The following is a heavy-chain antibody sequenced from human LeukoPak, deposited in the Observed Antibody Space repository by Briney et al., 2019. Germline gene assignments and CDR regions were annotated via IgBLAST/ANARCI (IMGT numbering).Heavy chain of an antibody. CDR1: GGTFSSYA. CDR2: IILIFGTA. J-gene: IGHJ4*02. D-gene: IGHD2-15*01. CDR3: ASSDCSGGSCYHFDY. Sequence: GASVKVSCKASGGTFSSYAISWVRRAPGQGLEWMGGIILIFGTANYAQKFQGRVTITADESTSTAYMELSSLRSEDTAVYYCASSDCSGGSCYHFDYWGQGTLVTVSS. V-gene: IGHV1-69*13.